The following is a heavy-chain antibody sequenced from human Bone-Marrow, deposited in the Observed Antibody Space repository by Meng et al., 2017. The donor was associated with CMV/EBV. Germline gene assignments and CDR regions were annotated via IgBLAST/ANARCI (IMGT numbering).Heavy chain of an antibody. D-gene: IGHD3-22*01. CDR2: ISGSGGST. Sequence: GESLKISCAASGFTFSSYAMSWVRQAPGKGLEWVSAISGSGGSTYYADSVKGRFTISRDKSKNTLYLQMNSLKAEDTAVYYCTRRHHYDSSGYYSDYWGQGTLVTVSS. CDR3: TRRHHYDSSGYYSDY. CDR1: GFTFSSYA. J-gene: IGHJ4*02. V-gene: IGHV3-23*01.